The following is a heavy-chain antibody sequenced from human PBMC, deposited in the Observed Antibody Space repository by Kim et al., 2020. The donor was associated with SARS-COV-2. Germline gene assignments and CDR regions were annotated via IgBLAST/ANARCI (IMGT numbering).Heavy chain of an antibody. J-gene: IGHJ4*02. D-gene: IGHD4-17*01. CDR3: ARGGAYGDYYDY. Sequence: YYANSGKGRFTISRDNSKNPLYLQMGSLRAEDMAVYYCARGGAYGDYYDYWGQGTLVTVSS. V-gene: IGHV3-64*01.